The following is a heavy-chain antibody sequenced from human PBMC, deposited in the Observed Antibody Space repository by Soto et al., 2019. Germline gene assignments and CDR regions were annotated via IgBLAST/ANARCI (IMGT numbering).Heavy chain of an antibody. Sequence: GGSLRLSCAASGFTFSSYAMHWVRQAPGKGLEYVSAISSNGGSTYYANSVKGRFTISRDNSKNTLYLQMGSLRAEDMAVYYCARDGNLYDYIWGSYNYYYYYMDVWGKGTTVTVSS. CDR3: ARDGNLYDYIWGSYNYYYYYMDV. D-gene: IGHD3-16*01. CDR2: ISSNGGST. CDR1: GFTFSSYA. J-gene: IGHJ6*03. V-gene: IGHV3-64*01.